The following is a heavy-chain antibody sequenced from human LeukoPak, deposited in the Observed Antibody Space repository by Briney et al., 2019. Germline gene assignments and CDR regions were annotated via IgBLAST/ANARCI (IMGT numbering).Heavy chain of an antibody. Sequence: GGSLRLSCAASGFTFSSYSMNWVRQAPGKGLEWVSSITGTADKTYDADSVKGRFTISRDNSKNTLSLQMSSLRVEDTAIYYCARRGGSRGWGAFDIWGQGTIVTVSS. J-gene: IGHJ3*02. CDR3: ARRGGSRGWGAFDI. CDR2: ITGTADKT. CDR1: GFTFSSYS. V-gene: IGHV3-23*01. D-gene: IGHD6-19*01.